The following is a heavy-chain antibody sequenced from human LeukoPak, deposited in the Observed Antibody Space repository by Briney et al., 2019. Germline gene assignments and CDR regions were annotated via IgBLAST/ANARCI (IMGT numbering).Heavy chain of an antibody. CDR1: GYTFTRYY. J-gene: IGHJ4*02. D-gene: IGHD1-1*01. CDR2: ISPSGAST. Sequence: ASVKVSCKASGYTFTRYYMHWVRQAPGQGLEWMGIISPSGASTSNAQKFQGRVTMTRDTSTSTVYMELNSLRSEDTAVYYCTRGGYGGPRVAFDYWGQGTLVTVSS. V-gene: IGHV1-46*01. CDR3: TRGGYGGPRVAFDY.